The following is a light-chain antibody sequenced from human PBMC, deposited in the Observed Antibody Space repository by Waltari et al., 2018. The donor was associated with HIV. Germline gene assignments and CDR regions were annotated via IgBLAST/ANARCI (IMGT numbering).Light chain of an antibody. CDR1: DVGTKS. CDR2: FDS. Sequence: SYVLTQPPSVSVAPGETARITCGGSDVGTKSVHWYQQKPGQAPMLVIFFDSDWFLGIPDRFSGADSGNTATLTISGVEAGDEADYYCQVWDSNSDHYVFGTGTRVTVL. CDR3: QVWDSNSDHYV. J-gene: IGLJ1*01. V-gene: IGLV3-21*04.